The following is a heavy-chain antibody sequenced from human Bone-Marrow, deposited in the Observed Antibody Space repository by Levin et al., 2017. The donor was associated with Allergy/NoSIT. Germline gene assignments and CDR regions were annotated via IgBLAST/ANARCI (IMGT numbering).Heavy chain of an antibody. Sequence: SETLSLTCTVSGASVSAVNYYWSWIRQPPGKGLEWIGNIYYSGSTNYSPSLSSRLTISVDTSKNQFSLILGSVTAADTATYYCARDTAAVGKNDDFDIWGQGTTVIVSS. CDR1: GASVSAVNYY. V-gene: IGHV4-61*01. CDR2: IYYSGST. CDR3: ARDTAAVGKNDDFDI. J-gene: IGHJ3*02. D-gene: IGHD6-13*01.